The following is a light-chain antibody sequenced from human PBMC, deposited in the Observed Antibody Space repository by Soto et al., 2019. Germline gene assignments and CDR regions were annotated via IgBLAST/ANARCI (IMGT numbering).Light chain of an antibody. CDR2: AAS. J-gene: IGKJ2*01. Sequence: DIQMTQSPSSLSASVGDRVTLTCRASQSISNNLNWYQQKPGRAPKLLIYAASSLQSGVPSRFSGSGSGTDFALTISSLQPEDFATYYCQQSYSTPSFGQGTQLEIK. CDR3: QQSYSTPS. V-gene: IGKV1-39*01. CDR1: QSISNN.